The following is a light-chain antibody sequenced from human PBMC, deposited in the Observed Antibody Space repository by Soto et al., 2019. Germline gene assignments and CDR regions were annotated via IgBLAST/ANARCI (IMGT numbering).Light chain of an antibody. CDR2: DAS. Sequence: VMTQSPGTMSVSPGERATLTCRASQSVSNKLAWYQQKRGQAPRLLIYDASTRATGVPTRFSGSGSGTEFTLTISSLQSEDFAVYYCQQHNNWPLTLGGGAKVEI. CDR1: QSVSNK. V-gene: IGKV3-15*01. J-gene: IGKJ4*01. CDR3: QQHNNWPLT.